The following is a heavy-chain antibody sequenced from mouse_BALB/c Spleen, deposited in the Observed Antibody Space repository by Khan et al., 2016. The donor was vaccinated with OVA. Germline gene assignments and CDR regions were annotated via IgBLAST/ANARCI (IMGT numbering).Heavy chain of an antibody. V-gene: IGHV1-77*01. CDR1: GYTFTDYV. Sequence: QVQLKQSGPELVKPGASVKMSCKASGYTFTDYVMNWVKQRNGQGLEWIGQIYPGGDTTYYNEKFKGKATLTADRSSSTAYMQLSNLTSEDSAVSVCGRAGWDVFAYWGQGTLVTVSA. CDR2: IYPGGDTT. J-gene: IGHJ3*01. CDR3: GRAGWDVFAY. D-gene: IGHD4-1*01.